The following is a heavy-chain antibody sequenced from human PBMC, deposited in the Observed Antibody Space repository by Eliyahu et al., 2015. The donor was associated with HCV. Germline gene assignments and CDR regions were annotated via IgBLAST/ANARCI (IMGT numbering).Heavy chain of an antibody. V-gene: IGHV3-15*01. CDR3: AICKFGAASAIGY. CDR2: KTDGGTT. J-gene: IGHJ4*02. Sequence: EVQLVESGGGLVKPGGSLRLSCAASGFTFSNAWMNWVRQAPGKGLEWVGRKTDGGTTNYAAPVRGRFSISRDDSKNTLYLEMNSLKIEDTGVYYCAICKFGAASAIGYWGQGTLVTVSS. CDR1: GFTFSNAW. D-gene: IGHD2-15*01.